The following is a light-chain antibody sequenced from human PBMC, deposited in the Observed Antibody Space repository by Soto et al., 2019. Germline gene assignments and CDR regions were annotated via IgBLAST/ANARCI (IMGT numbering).Light chain of an antibody. Sequence: DIQMTQSPSSLSASVGDRVTITCRASQSISSYLNWYQQKPGKAPKLLIYAASSLQSGVPSRFSGSGSGTDFTLTISSLQPEDFATYYCQQSYSTPWTRGPGTEV. V-gene: IGKV1-39*01. CDR1: QSISSY. CDR2: AAS. J-gene: IGKJ1*01. CDR3: QQSYSTPWT.